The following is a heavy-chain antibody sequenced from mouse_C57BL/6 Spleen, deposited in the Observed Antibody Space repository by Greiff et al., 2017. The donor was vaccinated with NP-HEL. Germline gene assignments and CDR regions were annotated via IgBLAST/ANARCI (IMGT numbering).Heavy chain of an antibody. D-gene: IGHD2-3*01. CDR1: GYTFTSYN. V-gene: IGHV1-12*01. CDR2: IYPGNGDT. Sequence: LQQSGAELVRPGASVKMSCKASGYTFTSYNMHWVKQTPRQGLEWIGAIYPGNGDTSYNQKFKGKATLTVDKSSSTAYMQLSSLTSEDSAVYFCARGGNLIYDGYYAAMDYWGQGTSVTVSS. CDR3: ARGGNLIYDGYYAAMDY. J-gene: IGHJ4*01.